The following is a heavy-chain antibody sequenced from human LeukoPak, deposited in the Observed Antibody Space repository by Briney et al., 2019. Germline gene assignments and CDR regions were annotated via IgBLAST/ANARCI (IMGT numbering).Heavy chain of an antibody. CDR1: GYTFTGYY. V-gene: IGHV1-2*02. J-gene: IGHJ4*02. CDR2: INPNSGGT. CDR3: ARETIFGVVIIRGLLDY. D-gene: IGHD3-3*01. Sequence: ASVKVCCKASGYTFTGYYMHWVRQAPGQGLEWMGWINPNSGGTNYEQKFQGRVTMTRDTSISTAYMELSRLRSDDTAVYYCARETIFGVVIIRGLLDYWGQGTLVTVSS.